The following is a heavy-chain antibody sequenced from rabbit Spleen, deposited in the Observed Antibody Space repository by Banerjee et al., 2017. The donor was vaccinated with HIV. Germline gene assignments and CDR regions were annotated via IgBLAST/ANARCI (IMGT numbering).Heavy chain of an antibody. CDR1: GFDFSSNYY. V-gene: IGHV1S40*01. CDR2: IDTSSVNT. J-gene: IGHJ4*01. Sequence: QSLEESGGGLVQPGASLTLTCTASGFDFSSNYYMCWVRQAPGKGLELIACIDTSSVNTADATWAKGRFTISKTSSTTVTLQVTSLTAADTATYFCARDLTGVIGWNFGLWGPGTLGTVS. D-gene: IGHD1-1*01. CDR3: ARDLTGVIGWNFGL.